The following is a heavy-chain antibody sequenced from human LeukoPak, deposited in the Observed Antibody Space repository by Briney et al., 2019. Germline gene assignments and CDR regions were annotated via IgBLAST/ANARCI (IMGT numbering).Heavy chain of an antibody. CDR2: TYYRSKLYN. V-gene: IGHV6-1*01. Sequence: PSQTLSLTCAISGDSVSSNSAAWNWIRQSPSRGLELLGRTYYRSKLYNEYAVSVKSRITINPATSMNQFSLQLNSATPEDTAVYYCARGGTLAEGWFDPWGQGTLVTVSS. CDR1: GDSVSSNSAA. J-gene: IGHJ5*02. D-gene: IGHD3-16*01. CDR3: ARGGTLAEGWFDP.